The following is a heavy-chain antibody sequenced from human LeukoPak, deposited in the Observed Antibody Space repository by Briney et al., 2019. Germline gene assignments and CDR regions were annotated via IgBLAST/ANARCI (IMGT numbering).Heavy chain of an antibody. J-gene: IGHJ5*02. CDR2: IFGSGST. V-gene: IGHV4-59*01. CDR3: AREGTRGTHLNWCHP. D-gene: IGHD2-2*01. CDR1: GGSISSYY. Sequence: SETLSLTCTVSGGSISSYYWSWIRQPPGKGLEWIGHIFGSGSTTYNPCLKRRVPLSVDTSKNQFSLKLSSVTAAGTALYYCAREGTRGTHLNWCHPGGQGTLLRVFS.